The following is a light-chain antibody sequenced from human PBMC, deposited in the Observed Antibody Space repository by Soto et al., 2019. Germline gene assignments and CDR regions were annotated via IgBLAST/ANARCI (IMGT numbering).Light chain of an antibody. CDR3: QQRSDWPWT. Sequence: EIVLTQSPATLSLSPGXRGTLSCRASESVTDYLAWYQQKPGQAPRLLVYDVSYRAAGIPTRFGGGGSGTDFTLTISNVEPEDFAVYYCQQRSDWPWTFGQGTKVDIK. V-gene: IGKV3-11*01. CDR1: ESVTDY. CDR2: DVS. J-gene: IGKJ1*01.